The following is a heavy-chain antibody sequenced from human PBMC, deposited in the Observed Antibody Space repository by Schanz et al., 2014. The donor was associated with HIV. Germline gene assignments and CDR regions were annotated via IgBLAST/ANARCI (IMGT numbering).Heavy chain of an antibody. D-gene: IGHD4-17*01. CDR3: AKDDYGGNRAVGIFDY. CDR2: LSYDGSNE. Sequence: VQLLESGGGLVQPGGSLRLSCAASGFTFSSYGLHWVRQAPGKGLEWVAFLSYDGSNEYYGDSVKGRFTISRDNFKNTLYLQMNSLRAEDTAVYYCAKDDYGGNRAVGIFDYWGQGTLVTVSS. J-gene: IGHJ4*02. V-gene: IGHV3-30*18. CDR1: GFTFSSYG.